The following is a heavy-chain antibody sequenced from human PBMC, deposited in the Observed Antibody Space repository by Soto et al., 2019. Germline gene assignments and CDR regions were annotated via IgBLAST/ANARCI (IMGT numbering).Heavy chain of an antibody. D-gene: IGHD2-15*01. V-gene: IGHV3-30*18. J-gene: IGHJ4*02. CDR1: GFPFSSYD. Sequence: GGSLRLSCAASGFPFSSYDMHWVRKAPGKGLEWVAVISYDGSNKYYADSVKGRFTISRDNSKNTLYLQMDSLRAEDTAVYYCAKDAYCSGGSCHATHWGQGTLVTVSS. CDR3: AKDAYCSGGSCHATH. CDR2: ISYDGSNK.